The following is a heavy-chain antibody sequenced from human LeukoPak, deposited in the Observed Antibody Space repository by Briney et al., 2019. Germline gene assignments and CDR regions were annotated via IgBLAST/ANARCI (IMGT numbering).Heavy chain of an antibody. Sequence: ASVKVSCKASGNTFTEYYIHWVRQAPGQGLEYIGWINPNNGDTNYEPKFQGRVTMTRDTSINTAYMELGRLGSDDTAVYFCARGYIAADDNSWGQGTLVTVSS. V-gene: IGHV1-2*02. CDR2: INPNNGDT. D-gene: IGHD6-13*01. CDR1: GNTFTEYY. CDR3: ARGYIAADDNS. J-gene: IGHJ5*02.